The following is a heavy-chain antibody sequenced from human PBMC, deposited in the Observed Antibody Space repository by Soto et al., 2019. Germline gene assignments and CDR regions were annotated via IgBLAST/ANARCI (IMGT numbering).Heavy chain of an antibody. CDR1: GGSISSSSYY. D-gene: IGHD1-26*01. V-gene: IGHV4-39*01. J-gene: IGHJ4*02. Sequence: SETLSLTCTVSGGSISSSSYYWGWIRQPPGKGLEWIGSIYYSGYTYYNPSLKSRVTISVDTSKNQFSLKLSSVTAADTAVYYCARLGGSYAVPHFDYWGQGTLVTVS. CDR3: ARLGGSYAVPHFDY. CDR2: IYYSGYT.